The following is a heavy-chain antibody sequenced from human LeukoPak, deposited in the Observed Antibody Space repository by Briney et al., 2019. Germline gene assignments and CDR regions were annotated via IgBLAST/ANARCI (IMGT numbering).Heavy chain of an antibody. CDR1: GFTFSSFG. CDR2: ISYDGSNK. CDR3: VKDPGSSGYYIYYYYYMDV. J-gene: IGHJ6*03. V-gene: IGHV3-30*12. Sequence: GGSLRLSCAASGFTFSSFGMHWVRQAPGQGLEWVAFISYDGSNKYYADSVKGRFTISRDNSKNTLYLQMNSLRAEDTAVYYCVKDPGSSGYYIYYYYYMDVWGKGTTVTISS. D-gene: IGHD3-22*01.